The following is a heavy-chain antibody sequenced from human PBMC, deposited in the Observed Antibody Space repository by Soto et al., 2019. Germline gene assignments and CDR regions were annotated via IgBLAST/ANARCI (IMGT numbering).Heavy chain of an antibody. V-gene: IGHV1-69*19. D-gene: IGHD6-25*01. J-gene: IGHJ4*02. CDR3: ASDSGPSYDY. Sequence: QVQLVQSGAEVKKPGSSVKVSCRASGGTLSSYAITWVRQAPGQGLEWMGGIIPIFGTTNYAQKFQDRIKITADESTSTAYTDLCSVRAEDTDVDYCASDSGPSYDYWGQGTLVTVSS. CDR2: IIPIFGTT. CDR1: GGTLSSYA.